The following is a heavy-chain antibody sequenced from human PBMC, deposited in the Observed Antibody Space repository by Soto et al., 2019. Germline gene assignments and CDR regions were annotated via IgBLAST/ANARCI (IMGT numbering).Heavy chain of an antibody. J-gene: IGHJ4*02. CDR3: ARVWGGIAVAPSSY. V-gene: IGHV1-3*01. D-gene: IGHD6-19*01. CDR1: GYTFTSYA. Sequence: GASVKVSFKASGYTFTSYAMHWLRQAPGQRLEWMGWINAGNGNTKYSQKFQGRVTITRDTSASTAYMELSSLRSEDTAVYYCARVWGGIAVAPSSYWGQGTLVTVSS. CDR2: INAGNGNT.